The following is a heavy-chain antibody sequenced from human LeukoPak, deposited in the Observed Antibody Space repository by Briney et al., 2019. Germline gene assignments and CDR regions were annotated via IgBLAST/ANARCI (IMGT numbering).Heavy chain of an antibody. CDR1: GYTFTSYA. J-gene: IGHJ4*02. CDR2: INAGNGNT. V-gene: IGHV1-3*01. CDR3: ARDSRRIVVVPPAIGMLGY. Sequence: ASVKVSCKASGYTFTSYAMHWVRQAPGQRLEWMGWINAGNGNTKYSQKFQGRVTITRDTSASTAYMELSSLRSEDTVVYYCARDSRRIVVVPPAIGMLGYWGQGPLVTVSS. D-gene: IGHD2-2*01.